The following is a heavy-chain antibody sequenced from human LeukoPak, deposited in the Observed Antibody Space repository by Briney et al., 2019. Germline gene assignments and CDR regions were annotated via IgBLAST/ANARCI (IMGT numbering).Heavy chain of an antibody. V-gene: IGHV1-69*05. CDR1: GGTLSSNV. CDR3: ARGWVGLSPFDY. Sequence: SVKVSCKASGGTLSSNVVTWVRQAPGQGLEWMGGIIPIFGTPNYAQTFQGRVTINTDEYTTTVYMKLSSLRSEDTAVYYCARGWVGLSPFDYWGQGTLVTVSS. J-gene: IGHJ4*02. D-gene: IGHD3-10*01. CDR2: IIPIFGTP.